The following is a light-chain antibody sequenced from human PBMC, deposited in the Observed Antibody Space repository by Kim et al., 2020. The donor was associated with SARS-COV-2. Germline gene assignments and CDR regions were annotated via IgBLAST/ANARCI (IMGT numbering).Light chain of an antibody. Sequence: EIVLTQSPGTLSLSPGERATLSCRASKSVDSSFLAWYQQKPGQAPTLLIYEASTRATGIPDRFSGSGSGTDFTLTISRLEPEDFAMYFCQQFGGASYTFGQGTKLEF. J-gene: IGKJ2*01. CDR3: QQFGGASYT. CDR2: EAS. V-gene: IGKV3-20*01. CDR1: KSVDSSF.